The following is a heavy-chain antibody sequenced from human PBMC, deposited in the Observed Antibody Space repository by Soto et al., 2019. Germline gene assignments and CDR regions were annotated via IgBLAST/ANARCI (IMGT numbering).Heavy chain of an antibody. CDR2: IIPIFGTA. J-gene: IGHJ4*02. CDR3: ARAFRIQLWSLDY. CDR1: GGTFSSYA. D-gene: IGHD5-18*01. V-gene: IGHV1-69*01. Sequence: SVKVSCKSSGGTFSSYAISWVRQAPGQGLEWMGGIIPIFGTANYAQKFQGRVTITADESTSTAYMELSSLRSEDTAVYYCARAFRIQLWSLDYWGQGTLVTVSS.